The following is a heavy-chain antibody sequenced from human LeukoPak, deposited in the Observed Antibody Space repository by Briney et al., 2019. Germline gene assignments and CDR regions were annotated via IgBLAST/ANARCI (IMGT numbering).Heavy chain of an antibody. CDR1: GFTVSSNY. V-gene: IGHV3-23*01. CDR2: ISGSGGST. J-gene: IGHJ6*03. CDR3: AKASGSYARRLYYYYYMDV. D-gene: IGHD1-26*01. Sequence: PGGSLRLSCAASGFTVSSNYMNWVRQAPGKGLEWVSAISGSGGSTYYADSVKGRFTISRDNSKNTLYLQMNSLRAEDTAVYYCAKASGSYARRLYYYYYMDVWGKGTTVTVSS.